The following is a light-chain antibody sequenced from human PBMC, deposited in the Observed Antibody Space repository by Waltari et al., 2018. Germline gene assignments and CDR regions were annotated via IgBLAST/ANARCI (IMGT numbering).Light chain of an antibody. V-gene: IGKV3-11*01. CDR3: QQRRKWRT. J-gene: IGKJ2*01. CDR1: QSVSTY. Sequence: EVVLTQSPATLSLSPGDRATLSCRASQSVSTYLAWYQQKPGQAPRLLIFDASNRATGIPARFRGSGSGTDFSLTISSLEPEDFAVYYCQQRRKWRTFGQGTKLEI. CDR2: DAS.